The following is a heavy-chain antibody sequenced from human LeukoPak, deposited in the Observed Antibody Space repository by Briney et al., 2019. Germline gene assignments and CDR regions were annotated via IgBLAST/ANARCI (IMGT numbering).Heavy chain of an antibody. CDR2: IYYSGST. CDR1: GGSISSYY. CDR3: ARHYADYADPYTFDI. J-gene: IGHJ3*02. V-gene: IGHV4-59*08. Sequence: SETLSLTCTVSGGSISSYYWSWIRQPPGKGLEWIEYIYYSGSTNYNPSLKSRVTISVDTSKNQFSLRLSSVTAADTAVYYCARHYADYADPYTFDIWGQGTMVTVSS. D-gene: IGHD4-17*01.